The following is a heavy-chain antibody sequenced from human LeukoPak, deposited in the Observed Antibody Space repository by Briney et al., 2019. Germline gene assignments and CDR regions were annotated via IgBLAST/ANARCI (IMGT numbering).Heavy chain of an antibody. J-gene: IGHJ6*02. CDR3: ARNNGMDV. V-gene: IGHV3-9*01. CDR2: ISWNSGTI. CDR1: GFSFDDYG. Sequence: GGSLRLSCAASGFSFDDYGMHWVRQAPGKGLEWVSGISWNSGTIEYADSMKGRFTISKDNAKNSLYLQMNSLRAEDTALYHCARNNGMDVWGQGTTVIVSS.